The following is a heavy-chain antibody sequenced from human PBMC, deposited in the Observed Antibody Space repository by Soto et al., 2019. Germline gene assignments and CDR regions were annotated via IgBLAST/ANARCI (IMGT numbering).Heavy chain of an antibody. J-gene: IGHJ4*02. V-gene: IGHV4-39*01. D-gene: IGHD2-21*01. CDR1: GGSVSYNSYY. CDR2: IFYTGTT. CDR3: ARLVVVAPVANV. Sequence: SETLSLTCSVSGGSVSYNSYYWGWIRQPPGKGLEWVGGIFYTGTTYYSPSLKDRVGISVDTSKNSFSLNLTSVTAADTAVYFCARLVVVAPVANVWGQGALVTVSS.